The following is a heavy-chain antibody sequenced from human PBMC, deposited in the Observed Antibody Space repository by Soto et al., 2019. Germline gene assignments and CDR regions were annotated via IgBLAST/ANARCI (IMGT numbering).Heavy chain of an antibody. J-gene: IGHJ6*02. CDR2: ISGSGGST. Sequence: PGGSLRLSCAASGFTFSSYAMSWVRQAPGKGLEWVSAISGSGGSTYYADSVKGRFTISRDNSKNTLYLQMNSLRAEDTAVYYCAKGGSGWSYYYYGMAVWGQGTTVTVSS. CDR3: AKGGSGWSYYYYGMAV. CDR1: GFTFSSYA. D-gene: IGHD6-19*01. V-gene: IGHV3-23*01.